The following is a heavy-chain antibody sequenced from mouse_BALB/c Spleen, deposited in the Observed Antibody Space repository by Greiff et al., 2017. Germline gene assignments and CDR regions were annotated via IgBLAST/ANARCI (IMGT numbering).Heavy chain of an antibody. D-gene: IGHD4-1*01. V-gene: IGHV5-17*02. J-gene: IGHJ2*01. CDR2: ISSGSSTI. CDR3: ARSGLGRGYFDD. Sequence: EVQLVESGGGLVQPGGSRKLSCAASGFTFSSFGMHWVRQAPEKGLEWVAYISSGSSTIYYADTVKGRFTISRDNPKNTLFLQMTSLRSEDTAMYYCARSGLGRGYFDDWGQGTTLTVSS. CDR1: GFTFSSFG.